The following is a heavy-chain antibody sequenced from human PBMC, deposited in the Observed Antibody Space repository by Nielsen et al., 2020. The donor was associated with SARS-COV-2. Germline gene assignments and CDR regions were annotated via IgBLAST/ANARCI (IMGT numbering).Heavy chain of an antibody. D-gene: IGHD6-19*01. CDR1: GYTFTDYY. CDR3: ARDPDIAVAEEYFFDS. Sequence: ASVKVSCKASGYTFTDYYIHWVRQAPGQGLEWMGRINPYSGGTNYAQKFQGTVTMTRDASISTAYMELSGLRSDDTAVYYCARDPDIAVAEEYFFDSWGQGTLVTVPS. J-gene: IGHJ4*02. V-gene: IGHV1-2*06. CDR2: INPYSGGT.